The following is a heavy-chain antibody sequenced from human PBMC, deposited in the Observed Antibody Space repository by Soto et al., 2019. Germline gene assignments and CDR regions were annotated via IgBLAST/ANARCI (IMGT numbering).Heavy chain of an antibody. CDR1: GFTFRNYA. Sequence: EVQLLESGGGLVQPGGSLRLSCAASGFTFRNYAMSWVRQAPGEGLEWVSSLSASGTYTDYAESVKGRFTISRDNSQNTLSLQMNSLSAEDTAFYYCAKGLHIQSGRILPPWYFDYWGQGTLVTVSS. V-gene: IGHV3-23*05. J-gene: IGHJ4*02. D-gene: IGHD1-26*01. CDR3: AKGLHIQSGRILPPWYFDY. CDR2: LSASGTYT.